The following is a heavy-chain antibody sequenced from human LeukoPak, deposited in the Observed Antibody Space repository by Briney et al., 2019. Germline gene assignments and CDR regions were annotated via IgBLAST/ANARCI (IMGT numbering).Heavy chain of an antibody. CDR3: ARWSDTCPI. CDR1: GGSISNYY. J-gene: IGHJ3*02. V-gene: IGHV4-59*01. CDR2: IYYSGST. D-gene: IGHD2-2*02. Sequence: PSETLSLTCTVSGGSISNYYWSWIRQAPGKGLEWIGFIYYSGSTNYNPSLRSRVTISVDTSKNQFSLKLNSVTAADTAVYYCARWSDTCPIWGQGTMVIVSS.